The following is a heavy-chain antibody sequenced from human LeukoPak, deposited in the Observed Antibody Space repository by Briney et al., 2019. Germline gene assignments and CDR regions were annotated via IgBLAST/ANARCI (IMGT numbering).Heavy chain of an antibody. D-gene: IGHD5-18*01. CDR2: IKQDGSEK. J-gene: IGHJ4*02. CDR1: GFTFSRYW. CDR3: ARGYSYPYFDY. Sequence: GGSLRLSCAASGFTFSRYWMSWVRQAPGKGLEWVANIKQDGSEKYYVDSVKGRFTISRDNAKNSLYLQMNSLRAEDTAVYYCARGYSYPYFDYWGQGTLVTVSS. V-gene: IGHV3-7*02.